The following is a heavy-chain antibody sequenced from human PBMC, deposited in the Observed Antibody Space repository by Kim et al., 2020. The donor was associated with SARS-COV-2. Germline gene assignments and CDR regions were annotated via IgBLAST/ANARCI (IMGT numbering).Heavy chain of an antibody. V-gene: IGHV3-30*18. CDR1: GFTFSSYG. J-gene: IGHJ6*02. D-gene: IGHD6-13*01. Sequence: GGSLRLSCAASGFTFSSYGMHWVRQAPGKGLEWVAVISYDGSNKYYADSVKGRFTISRDNSKNTLYLQMNSLRAEDTAVYYCAKEAAAAGMSYYYGMDVWGQGTTVTVSS. CDR2: ISYDGSNK. CDR3: AKEAAAAGMSYYYGMDV.